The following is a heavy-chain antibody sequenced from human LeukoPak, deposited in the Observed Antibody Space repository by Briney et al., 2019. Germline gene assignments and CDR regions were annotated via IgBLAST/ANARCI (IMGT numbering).Heavy chain of an antibody. Sequence: PPGSLTISCAVAGFTFNRYSLSWVRQAPGKGRGWVSTISAAGGSAYYPDSGRGPFTLSRDNSNNPLSLHMSSLGAEDKCIYYCANSHTDLSWAKPFDYFDYWGQGTLVTVSS. V-gene: IGHV3-23*01. D-gene: IGHD2/OR15-2a*01. CDR2: ISAAGGSA. CDR1: GFTFNRYS. CDR3: ANSHTDLSWAKPFDYFDY. J-gene: IGHJ4*02.